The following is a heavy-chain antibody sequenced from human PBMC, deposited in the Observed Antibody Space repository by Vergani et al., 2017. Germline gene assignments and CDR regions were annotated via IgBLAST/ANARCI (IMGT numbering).Heavy chain of an antibody. CDR1: GFTFTGTA. J-gene: IGHJ4*02. V-gene: IGHV1-58*01. CDR2: IVVGSGNT. D-gene: IGHD6-6*01. Sequence: QMQLMQSGPEVKKPGTSVKVSCKASGFTFTGTAVQWVRQARGQRLGWIGWIVVGSGNTNNAQKFQERVNITSDMSTSTSYMELSSLGSEDTAVYYCAAGEYSSSSLNFGYWGQGTLVTVSS. CDR3: AAGEYSSSSLNFGY.